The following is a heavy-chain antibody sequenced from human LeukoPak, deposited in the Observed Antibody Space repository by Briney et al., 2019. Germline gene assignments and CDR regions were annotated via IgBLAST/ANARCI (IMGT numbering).Heavy chain of an antibody. V-gene: IGHV1-2*02. D-gene: IGHD2-2*02. J-gene: IGHJ5*02. CDR1: GYTFTGYY. CDR2: INPNSGGT. CDR3: ARCRPAAISNWFDP. Sequence: ASVKVSCKASGYTFTGYYMHWVRQAPGQGREWMGWINPNSGGTNYAQKFQGRVTMTRDTSISTAYMELSRLRSDDTAVYYCARCRPAAISNWFDPWGQGTLVTVSS.